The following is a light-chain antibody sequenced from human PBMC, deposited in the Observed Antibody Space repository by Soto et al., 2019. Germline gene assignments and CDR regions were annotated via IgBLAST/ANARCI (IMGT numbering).Light chain of an antibody. Sequence: DIQMTQSPSTLSASVGDRVTITCRASQSISSCLAWYQQKPGKAPKLLIYKASILQSGVPSRFSGSGSGTEFTLTISSLQTDDVAPDYGQHGNSYPLTFGGGTQVEIK. J-gene: IGKJ4*01. CDR3: QHGNSYPLT. CDR1: QSISSC. CDR2: KAS. V-gene: IGKV1-5*03.